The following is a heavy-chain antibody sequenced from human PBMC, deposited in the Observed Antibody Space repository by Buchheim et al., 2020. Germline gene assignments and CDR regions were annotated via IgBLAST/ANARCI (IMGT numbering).Heavy chain of an antibody. CDR2: IYHSGTT. J-gene: IGHJ6*03. CDR3: ARGPVRRGYYYMDV. V-gene: IGHV4-34*01. D-gene: IGHD4-17*01. CDR1: DGSFSGYY. Sequence: QVQLQQWGAGLLKPSETLSLSCAVNDGSFSGYYWSWIRQPPGKGLEWIGEIYHSGTTSYDPSLESRVTISVDTSKNQFSLKLRSVTAADSAVYYCARGPVRRGYYYMDVWGKGTT.